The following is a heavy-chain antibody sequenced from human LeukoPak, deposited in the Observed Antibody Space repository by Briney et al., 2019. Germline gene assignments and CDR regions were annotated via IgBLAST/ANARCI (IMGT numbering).Heavy chain of an antibody. Sequence: ASETVSCKASGYTFTSYYMHWGRQAPGQGLEWRGIINPSGGSTSYAQKFQGRVTMTRNTSTSTVYMELSSLRSEDTAVYYCASGVIVVVNGAFDIWGQGTMVTVSS. J-gene: IGHJ3*02. CDR1: GYTFTSYY. CDR2: INPSGGST. V-gene: IGHV1-46*01. D-gene: IGHD3-22*01. CDR3: ASGVIVVVNGAFDI.